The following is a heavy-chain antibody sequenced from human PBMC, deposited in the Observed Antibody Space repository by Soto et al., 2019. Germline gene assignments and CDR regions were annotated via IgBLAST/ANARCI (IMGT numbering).Heavy chain of an antibody. CDR2: INAGNGNT. V-gene: IGHV1-3*01. J-gene: IGHJ4*02. CDR3: ATQHGRDGYNYSFDY. Sequence: ASVKVSCKASGYTFISYAMHWVRQAPGQRLEWMGWINAGNGNTKYSQKFQGRVTITRDTSASTAYMEVSSLRSEDTAVYYCATQHGRDGYNYSFDYWGQGTRVTV. CDR1: GYTFISYA. D-gene: IGHD5-12*01.